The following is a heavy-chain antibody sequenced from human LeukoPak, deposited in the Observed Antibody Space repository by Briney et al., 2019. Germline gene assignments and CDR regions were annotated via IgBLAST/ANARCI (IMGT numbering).Heavy chain of an antibody. D-gene: IGHD6-19*01. CDR2: ISGSGGNT. CDR1: GLTFSNYA. J-gene: IGHJ4*02. Sequence: PGGSLRLSCAASGLTFSNYAMSWVRQSPGKGLEWVSLISGSGGNTYYADSVKGRFTISRDNSKNTVYLQMNSLRAEDTAVYYCTAAGHKGSGWYSGWGQGTLVTVSS. V-gene: IGHV3-23*01. CDR3: TAAGHKGSGWYSG.